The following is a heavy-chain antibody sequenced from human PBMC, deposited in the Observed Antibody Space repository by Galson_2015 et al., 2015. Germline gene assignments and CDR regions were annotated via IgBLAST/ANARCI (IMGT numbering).Heavy chain of an antibody. CDR2: ISDEGSIK. CDR3: AKDNEGYCSDGQCYSYYYYGMDV. Sequence: SLRLSCAASGFTFSSCGMHWVRQAPGKGLEGVALISDEGSIKEYADSVKGRFTISRDNSKNTLSLQMNSLRAEDTAIYYCAKDNEGYCSDGQCYSYYYYGMDVWGQGTTVTVSS. CDR1: GFTFSSCG. V-gene: IGHV3-30*18. J-gene: IGHJ6*02. D-gene: IGHD2-15*01.